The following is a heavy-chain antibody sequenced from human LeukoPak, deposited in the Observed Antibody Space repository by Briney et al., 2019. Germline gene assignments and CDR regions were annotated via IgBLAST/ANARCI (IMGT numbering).Heavy chain of an antibody. Sequence: SVKVSCKASGFTFTSSAMQWVRQARGQRLEWIGWIVVGSGNTNYAQKFQERVTITRDMSTSTAHMELSSLRSEDTAVYYCAADLRIAVDGGLGYFDYWGQGTLVTVSS. V-gene: IGHV1-58*02. CDR1: GFTFTSSA. J-gene: IGHJ4*02. CDR3: AADLRIAVDGGLGYFDY. CDR2: IVVGSGNT. D-gene: IGHD6-19*01.